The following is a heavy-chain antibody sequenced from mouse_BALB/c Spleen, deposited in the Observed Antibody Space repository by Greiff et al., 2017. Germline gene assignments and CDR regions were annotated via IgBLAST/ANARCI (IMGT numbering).Heavy chain of an antibody. V-gene: IGHV1S56*01. Sequence: VQLQQSGPELVKPGASVRISCKASGYTFTSYYIHWVKQRPGQGLEWIGWIYPGNVNTKYNEKFKGKATLTADKPSSTAYMQLSSLTSEDSAVYFCARSQRLYAMDYWGQGTSVTVSS. D-gene: IGHD3-2*02. CDR2: IYPGNVNT. CDR1: GYTFTSYY. CDR3: ARSQRLYAMDY. J-gene: IGHJ4*01.